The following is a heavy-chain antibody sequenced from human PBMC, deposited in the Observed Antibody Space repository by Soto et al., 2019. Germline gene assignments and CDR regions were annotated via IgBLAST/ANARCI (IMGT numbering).Heavy chain of an antibody. CDR3: AARLRGELLGFAIAY. D-gene: IGHD1-26*01. J-gene: IGHJ4*02. Sequence: QVQLVESGGGVVQPGRSLRLSCAASGFTFSSYAMHWVRQAPGKGLEWVAVISYDGSNKYYADSVKGRFTISRDNSKNTLYLQMNGLRAEDTAVYYGAARLRGELLGFAIAYWGQGTLVTVSS. CDR2: ISYDGSNK. V-gene: IGHV3-30-3*01. CDR1: GFTFSSYA.